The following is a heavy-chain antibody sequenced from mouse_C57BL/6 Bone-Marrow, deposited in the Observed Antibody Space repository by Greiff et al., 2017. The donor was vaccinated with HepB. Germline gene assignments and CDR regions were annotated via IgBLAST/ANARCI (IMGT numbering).Heavy chain of an antibody. D-gene: IGHD2-3*01. V-gene: IGHV1-62-2*01. CDR1: GYTFTEYT. CDR2: FHPGSGSI. Sequence: QVQLQQSGAELVKPGASVKLSCKASGYTFTEYTIHWVKLRSGQGLEWIGWFHPGSGSIKYNEKFKDKATLTADKSSSTVYMELSRLTSEDSAVYFCARHEDRRVYDGYYGAWFAYWGQGTLVTVSA. J-gene: IGHJ3*01. CDR3: ARHEDRRVYDGYYGAWFAY.